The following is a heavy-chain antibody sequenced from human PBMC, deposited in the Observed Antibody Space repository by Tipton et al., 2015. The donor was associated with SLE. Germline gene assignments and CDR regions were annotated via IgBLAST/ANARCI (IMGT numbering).Heavy chain of an antibody. CDR3: ARDGLGVNYHPDY. J-gene: IGHJ4*02. D-gene: IGHD3-16*01. V-gene: IGHV3-33*01. CDR1: GFSFSTYV. Sequence: RSLRLSCASSGFSFSTYVMHWVRQAPGKGLEWVGLIFFDGSKKYYADSVKGRFTISRDNSKNVVYLQMNSLRAEDTAVYYCARDGLGVNYHPDYWGQETLVTVSS. CDR2: IFFDGSKK.